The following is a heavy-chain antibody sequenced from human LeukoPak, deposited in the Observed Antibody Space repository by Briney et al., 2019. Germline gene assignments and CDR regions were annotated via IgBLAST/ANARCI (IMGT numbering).Heavy chain of an antibody. CDR3: ARLKVGVIDY. D-gene: IGHD3-10*01. Sequence: PSETLSLTCTVSGYSISSGYYWGWIRQPPGKGLEWIGSIYHSGSTYYNPSLKSRVTISVDTSKNQFSLQLSSVTAADTAVYYCARLKVGVIDYWGQGTLVTVSS. J-gene: IGHJ4*02. CDR1: GYSISSGYY. V-gene: IGHV4-38-2*02. CDR2: IYHSGST.